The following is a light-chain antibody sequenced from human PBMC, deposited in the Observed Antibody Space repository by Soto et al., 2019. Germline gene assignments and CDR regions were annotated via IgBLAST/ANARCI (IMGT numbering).Light chain of an antibody. CDR2: AAS. CDR1: QGIGSW. V-gene: IGKV1-12*01. J-gene: IGKJ1*01. Sequence: DIQMTQSPSSVSESVGDRVTITCRASQGIGSWLAWYQQKPGKAPNLLIYAASSLQSGVPSRFSGSASGTDFTLTSGSLQPEDFATYYCQQANSFPWTFGQGTKVEIK. CDR3: QQANSFPWT.